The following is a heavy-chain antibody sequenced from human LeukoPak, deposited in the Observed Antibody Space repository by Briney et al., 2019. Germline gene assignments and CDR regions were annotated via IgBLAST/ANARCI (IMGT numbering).Heavy chain of an antibody. CDR1: GFTFTGHN. Sequence: PGGSLRLSCAASGFTFTGHNMNWVRQAPGKGLEWVANIKEDGTEKNLVDSVKGRFTISRDNTKNLLFLEMNNLRSDDTGFYYCVRESRPGGAMGLYHNLDYWGQGTLVAVSS. V-gene: IGHV3-7*01. D-gene: IGHD1-1*01. CDR2: IKEDGTEK. CDR3: VRESRPGGAMGLYHNLDY. J-gene: IGHJ4*02.